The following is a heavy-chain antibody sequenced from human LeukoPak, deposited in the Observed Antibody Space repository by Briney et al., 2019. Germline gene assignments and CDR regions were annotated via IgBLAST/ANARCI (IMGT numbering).Heavy chain of an antibody. CDR1: GFTFSSCW. CDR2: IKQDGSEK. Sequence: GGSLRLSCAASGFTFSSCWMSWVRQAPGKGLEWVANIKQDGSEKYYVDSVKGRFTISRDNAKNSLYLQMNSLRAEDTAVYYCARVLIVATIVYFDYWGQETLVTVSS. D-gene: IGHD5-12*01. J-gene: IGHJ4*02. CDR3: ARVLIVATIVYFDY. V-gene: IGHV3-7*01.